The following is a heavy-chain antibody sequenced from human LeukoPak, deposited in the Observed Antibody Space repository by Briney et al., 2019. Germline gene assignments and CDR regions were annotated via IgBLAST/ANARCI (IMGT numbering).Heavy chain of an antibody. CDR2: ISSSSSYI. Sequence: GGSLRLSCAASEFTFSSYSMNWVRQAPGKGLEWVSSISSSSSYIYYADSVKGRFTISRDNAKNSLYLQMNSLRAEDTAVYYCARVVAATPNFDYWGQGTLVTVSS. J-gene: IGHJ4*02. CDR1: EFTFSSYS. CDR3: ARVVAATPNFDY. V-gene: IGHV3-21*01. D-gene: IGHD2-15*01.